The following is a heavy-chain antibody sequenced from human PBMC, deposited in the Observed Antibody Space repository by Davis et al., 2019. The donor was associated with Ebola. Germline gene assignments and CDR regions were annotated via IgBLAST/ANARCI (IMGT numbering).Heavy chain of an antibody. J-gene: IGHJ6*02. CDR2: ISSSGSTI. CDR1: GFTFSSYS. D-gene: IGHD6-13*01. Sequence: GESLKISCAASGFTFSSYSMNWVRQAPGKGLEWVSYISSSGSTIYYADSVKGRFTISRDNAKNSLYLQMNSLRAEDTAVYYCARDSSSWYFDGMDVWGQGTTVTVSS. CDR3: ARDSSSWYFDGMDV. V-gene: IGHV3-48*04.